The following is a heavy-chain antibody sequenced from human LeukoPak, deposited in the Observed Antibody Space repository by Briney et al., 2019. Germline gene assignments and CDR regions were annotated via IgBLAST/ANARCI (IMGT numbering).Heavy chain of an antibody. CDR2: ISGSGGST. V-gene: IGHV3-23*01. J-gene: IGHJ3*02. CDR3: ARDRGYFYCGGDCPAADAFDI. CDR1: GFTFSSHA. D-gene: IGHD2-21*02. Sequence: GGSLRLSCAASGFTFSSHAMSWVRQAPGKGLEWVSAISGSGGSTYYADSVEGQFTIPRDNSKNTLYLQMNSLRAEDTAVYYCARDRGYFYCGGDCPAADAFDIWGQGTMVTVSS.